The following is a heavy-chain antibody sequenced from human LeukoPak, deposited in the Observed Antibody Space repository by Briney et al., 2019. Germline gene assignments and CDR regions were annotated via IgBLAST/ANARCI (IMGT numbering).Heavy chain of an antibody. CDR1: GGSISSYY. Sequence: SETLSLTCTVSGGSISSYYWSWIRQPPGKGLEWIGSIYYSGSTYYNPSLKSRVTISVDTSKNQFSLKLSSVTAADTAVYYCARLLGANWFDPWGQGTLVTVSS. V-gene: IGHV4-59*05. CDR3: ARLLGANWFDP. D-gene: IGHD3-10*01. CDR2: IYYSGST. J-gene: IGHJ5*02.